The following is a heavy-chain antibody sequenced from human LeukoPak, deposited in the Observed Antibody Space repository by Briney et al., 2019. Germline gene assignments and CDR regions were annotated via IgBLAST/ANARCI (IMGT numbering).Heavy chain of an antibody. D-gene: IGHD3-10*01. CDR3: ARDRYYGSGSYYTYYYYGMDV. V-gene: IGHV3-30*03. Sequence: GGSLRLSCAASGFTFSSYGMHWVRQAPGKGLEWVAVISYDGRNKYYADSVKGRFTISRDNSKNTLYLQMNSLRAEDTAVYYCARDRYYGSGSYYTYYYYGMDVWGQGTTVTVSS. J-gene: IGHJ6*02. CDR2: ISYDGRNK. CDR1: GFTFSSYG.